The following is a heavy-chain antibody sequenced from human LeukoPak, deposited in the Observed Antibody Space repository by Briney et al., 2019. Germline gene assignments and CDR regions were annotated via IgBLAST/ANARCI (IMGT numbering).Heavy chain of an antibody. CDR3: ARGVAAAGTTLDY. J-gene: IGHJ4*02. V-gene: IGHV3-66*01. Sequence: GRSLRLSCAASGFTVSSSYMTWVRQAPGKGLEWVSVIYSGGTTYYADSVKGRFTISRDNSKNTLYLQMNSLRAEDTAVYYCARGVAAAGTTLDYWGQGTLVTVSS. CDR2: IYSGGTT. CDR1: GFTVSSSY. D-gene: IGHD6-13*01.